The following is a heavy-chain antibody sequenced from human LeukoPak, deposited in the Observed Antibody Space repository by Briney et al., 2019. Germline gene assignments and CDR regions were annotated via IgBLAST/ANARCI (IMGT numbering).Heavy chain of an antibody. CDR1: GGSISSSSYY. J-gene: IGHJ4*02. CDR2: IYYSGST. V-gene: IGHV4-39*01. D-gene: IGHD3-22*01. Sequence: NPSETLSLTCTVSGGSISSSSYYWGWIRQPPGKGLEWIGSIYYSGSTYYNPSLKSRVTISVDTSKNQFSLKLSSVTAADTAVYYCARQSRVYDSSGYYTYYSDYWGQGTLVTVSS. CDR3: ARQSRVYDSSGYYTYYSDY.